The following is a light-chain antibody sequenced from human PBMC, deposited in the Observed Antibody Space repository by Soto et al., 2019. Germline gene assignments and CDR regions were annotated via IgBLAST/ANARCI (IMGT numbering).Light chain of an antibody. Sequence: EIVLTQSPXTLXLSPGXXAXXXXRXXXSXSSRYLAWYQQKPGQAPRLLMYGASNRATGIPDRFSGSGSGTDFTLTISRLEPEDFAVYFCQQYGSSPPFTFGQGTKVEIK. CDR3: QQYGSSPPFT. V-gene: IGKV3-20*01. CDR2: GAS. J-gene: IGKJ2*01. CDR1: XSXSSRY.